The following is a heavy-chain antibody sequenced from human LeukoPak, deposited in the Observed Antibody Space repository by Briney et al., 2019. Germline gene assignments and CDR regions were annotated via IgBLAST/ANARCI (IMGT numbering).Heavy chain of an antibody. CDR1: GFTFSSYA. J-gene: IGHJ4*02. V-gene: IGHV3-53*01. CDR2: IYSGGST. D-gene: IGHD6-13*01. Sequence: SGGSLRLSCTASGFTFSSYAMNWVRQAPGMGLEWVSVIYSGGSTYYADSVKGRFTISRDNSKNTLYLQMNSLRAEDTAVYYCASPAAAGGYWGQGTLVTVSS. CDR3: ASPAAAGGY.